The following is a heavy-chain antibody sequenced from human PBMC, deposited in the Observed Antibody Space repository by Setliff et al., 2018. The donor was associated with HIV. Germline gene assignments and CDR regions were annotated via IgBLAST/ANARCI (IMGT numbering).Heavy chain of an antibody. CDR1: EFTFSSYE. J-gene: IGHJ4*02. CDR2: ISGSGSTI. Sequence: GESLKISCEASEFTFSSYEMNWVRQAPGKGLEWVSYISGSGSTIYYADSVKGRFTIFRDNAKNSLYLQLNSLRAEDTAVYYCARLSPPDDYGDLGGIDYWGQGTLVTVSS. CDR3: ARLSPPDDYGDLGGIDY. D-gene: IGHD4-17*01. V-gene: IGHV3-48*03.